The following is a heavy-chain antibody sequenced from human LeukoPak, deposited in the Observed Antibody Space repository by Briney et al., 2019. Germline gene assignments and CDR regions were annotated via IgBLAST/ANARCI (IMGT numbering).Heavy chain of an antibody. CDR1: GFTFSTFP. CDR2: ISRNGDTT. V-gene: IGHV3-64D*06. J-gene: IGHJ3*02. CDR3: VKALTDDAFDI. Sequence: GGSLRLSCSASGFTFSTFPMHWVRQAPGKGLEYFSAISRNGDTTYYADSVKGRFTISRDNSKNTLYLQMSSLRPEDTAVYYCVKALTDDAFDIWGQGTMVTVSS.